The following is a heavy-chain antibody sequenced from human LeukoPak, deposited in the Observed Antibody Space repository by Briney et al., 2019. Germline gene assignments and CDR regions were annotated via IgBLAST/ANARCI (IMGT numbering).Heavy chain of an antibody. CDR2: ISSSSSYT. D-gene: IGHD4-17*01. J-gene: IGHJ4*02. Sequence: GGSLRLSCAAPGFTFSDYYMSWIRQAPGKGLEWVSYISSSSSYTNYADSVKGRFTISRDNAKNSLYLQMNSLRAEDTAVYYCARGAMTTVTTFDYWGQGTLVTVSS. V-gene: IGHV3-11*06. CDR1: GFTFSDYY. CDR3: ARGAMTTVTTFDY.